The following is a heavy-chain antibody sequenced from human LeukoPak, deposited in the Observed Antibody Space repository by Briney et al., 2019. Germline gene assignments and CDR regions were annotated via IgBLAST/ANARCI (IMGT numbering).Heavy chain of an antibody. J-gene: IGHJ5*02. CDR2: TNHSGST. CDR3: ARNPTMVRGVPNWFDP. CDR1: GGSFSGYY. V-gene: IGHV4-34*01. Sequence: SETLSLTCAVYGGSFSGYYWSWIRQPPGKGLEWIGETNHSGSTNYNPSLKSRVTISVDTSKNQLSLKLSSVTAADTAVYYCARNPTMVRGVPNWFDPWGQGTLVTVSS. D-gene: IGHD3-10*01.